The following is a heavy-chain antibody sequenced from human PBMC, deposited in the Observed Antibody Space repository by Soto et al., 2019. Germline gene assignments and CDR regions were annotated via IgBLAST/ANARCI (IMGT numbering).Heavy chain of an antibody. D-gene: IGHD3-3*01. Sequence: QVQLVESGGGVVQPGRSLRLSCAASGFTFSSYAMHWVRQAPGKGLEWVAVISYDGSNKYYADSVKGRFTISRHNSKNTLYLHMNSLRAEDTAVYYCASLGAYYDFWSGYVPGMDVWGQGTTVTVSS. CDR1: GFTFSSYA. CDR2: ISYDGSNK. V-gene: IGHV3-30-3*01. CDR3: ASLGAYYDFWSGYVPGMDV. J-gene: IGHJ6*02.